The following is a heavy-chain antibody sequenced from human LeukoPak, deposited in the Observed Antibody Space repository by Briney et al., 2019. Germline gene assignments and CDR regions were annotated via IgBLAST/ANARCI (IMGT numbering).Heavy chain of an antibody. V-gene: IGHV4-61*02. CDR1: GGSISSGRYY. J-gene: IGHJ5*02. Sequence: SETLSLTCTVAGGSISSGRYYWSWIRQPAGKGLEWIGRIYTSGSTNYNPSLKSRVTISVDTSKNQFSLKLSSVTAADTAVYYCAREFVVVTACPWFDPWGQGTLVTVSS. CDR2: IYTSGST. CDR3: AREFVVVTACPWFDP. D-gene: IGHD2-21*02.